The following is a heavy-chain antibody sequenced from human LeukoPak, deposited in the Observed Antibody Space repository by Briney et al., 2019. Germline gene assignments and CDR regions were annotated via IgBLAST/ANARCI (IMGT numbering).Heavy chain of an antibody. J-gene: IGHJ3*02. CDR1: RLTFSDYY. D-gene: IGHD3-10*01. CDR2: ISSGGTTI. Sequence: GGSLRLSCAASRLTFSDYYMTWIRQAPGKGLEWVSYISSGGTTIYYADSVKGRFTISRDKAKNSLYLQMNSLRAEDTAVYYCARAHYYGSGSYYSREHDAFDIWGQGTMVTVSS. CDR3: ARAHYYGSGSYYSREHDAFDI. V-gene: IGHV3-11*01.